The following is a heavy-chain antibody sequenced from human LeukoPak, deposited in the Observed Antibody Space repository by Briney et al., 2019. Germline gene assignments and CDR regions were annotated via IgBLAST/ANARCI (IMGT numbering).Heavy chain of an antibody. V-gene: IGHV3-7*01. J-gene: IGHJ5*02. CDR1: GVTFSSYW. CDR2: IKQDGSEK. CDR3: ARAPGEGWFDP. Sequence: GGSLRLSCAASGVTFSSYWMSWVRPAPGKGLEWVASIKQDGSEKYYVDSVKGRFTISRDNAKNSLYLQMNSLRAEDTALYYCARAPGEGWFDPWGQGTLVTVSS. D-gene: IGHD4-17*01.